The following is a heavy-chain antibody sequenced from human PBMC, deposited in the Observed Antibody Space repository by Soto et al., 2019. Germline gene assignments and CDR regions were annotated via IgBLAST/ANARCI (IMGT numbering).Heavy chain of an antibody. D-gene: IGHD3-22*01. CDR1: GYTFTSYG. CDR3: ARDSHYYDSSGYYPFDY. Sequence: ASVKVSCKASGYTFTSYGISWVRQAPGQGLEWMGWISAYNGNTNYAQKLQGRITMTTDTSTSTAYMELRSLRSDDTAVYYCARDSHYYDSSGYYPFDYWGQGTLVTVSS. CDR2: ISAYNGNT. J-gene: IGHJ4*02. V-gene: IGHV1-18*04.